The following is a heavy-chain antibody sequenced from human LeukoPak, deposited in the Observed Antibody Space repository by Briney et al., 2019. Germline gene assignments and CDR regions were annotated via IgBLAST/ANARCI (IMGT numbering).Heavy chain of an antibody. V-gene: IGHV1-69*13. D-gene: IGHD6-6*01. CDR1: GGTFSSYA. CDR2: IIPIFGTA. Sequence: SVKVSCKASGGTFSSYAISWVRQAPGQGLEWMGGIIPIFGTANYAQKFQGRVTITADESTRTAYMELSSLRSEDTAVYYCARDAVAARLRSYYYYMDVWGKGTTVTVSS. CDR3: ARDAVAARLRSYYYYMDV. J-gene: IGHJ6*03.